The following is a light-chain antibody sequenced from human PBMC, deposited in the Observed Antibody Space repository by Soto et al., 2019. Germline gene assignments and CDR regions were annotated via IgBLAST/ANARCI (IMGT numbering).Light chain of an antibody. Sequence: QSALTQPASVSGSPGQSITISCNGTSSDVGGYNYVSWYQQHPGKAPKLMIYDVSNRPSGVSNRFSGSKSGNTASLTISGLQAADEADYYCSSYTSSGTLVVFGGGTQLTVL. CDR3: SSYTSSGTLVV. J-gene: IGLJ2*01. CDR2: DVS. V-gene: IGLV2-14*01. CDR1: SSDVGGYNY.